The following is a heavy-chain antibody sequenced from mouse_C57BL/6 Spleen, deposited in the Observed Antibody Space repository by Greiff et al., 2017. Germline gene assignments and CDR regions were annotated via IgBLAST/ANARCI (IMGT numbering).Heavy chain of an antibody. V-gene: IGHV1-50*01. J-gene: IGHJ2*01. CDR3: ARLGYYRSGYLDD. D-gene: IGHD1-1*01. CDR2: IDPSDSYT. Sequence: QVQLQQPGAELVKPGASVKLSCKASGYTFTSYWMQWVKQRPGQGLEWIGEIDPSDSYTNYNQKFKGKATLTVDKSSSTAYMQLSSLTSEDSAVYYCARLGYYRSGYLDDWGKGTTLTVSS. CDR1: GYTFTSYW.